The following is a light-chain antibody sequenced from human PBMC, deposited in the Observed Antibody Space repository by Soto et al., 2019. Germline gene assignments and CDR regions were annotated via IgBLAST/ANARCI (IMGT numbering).Light chain of an antibody. CDR3: QPYNNWPIT. V-gene: IGKV3-20*01. CDR1: QSFNSIY. J-gene: IGKJ4*01. Sequence: EIVLTQSPGTLSLSPGERATLSCRASQSFNSIYLAWYQQKPGQAPRLLIYGASSRATGIPDRFSGSGSGTDFTLTISSLQSEDFAVYYCQPYNNWPITFGGGTKV. CDR2: GAS.